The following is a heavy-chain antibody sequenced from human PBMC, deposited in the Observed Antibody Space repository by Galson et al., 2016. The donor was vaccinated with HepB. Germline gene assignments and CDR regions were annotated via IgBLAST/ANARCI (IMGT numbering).Heavy chain of an antibody. D-gene: IGHD3-10*01. CDR3: AHFDFGSGSLDY. V-gene: IGHV2-5*01. CDR1: GFSLSTLGG. J-gene: IGHJ4*02. CDR2: IYWNDGK. Sequence: PALVNPTQTLTLTCTLSGFSLSTLGGVGWIRQPPGKALEWLALIYWNDGKRYSPSLKSRLTITKDTSKNLVVLTMTDMDPVDTATYYCAHFDFGSGSLDYWGQGTLVAVSS.